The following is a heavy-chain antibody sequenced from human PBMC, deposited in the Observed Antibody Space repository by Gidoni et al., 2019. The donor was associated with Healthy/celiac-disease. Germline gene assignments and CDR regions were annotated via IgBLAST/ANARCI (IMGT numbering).Heavy chain of an antibody. V-gene: IGHV1-69*01. CDR3: ANWGGIFGVVTVFDP. J-gene: IGHJ5*02. CDR2: IPIFGTA. Sequence: IPIFGTANYAQKFQGRVTITADESTSTAYMELSSLRSEDTAVYYCANWGGIFGVVTVFDPWGQGTLVTVSS. D-gene: IGHD3-3*01.